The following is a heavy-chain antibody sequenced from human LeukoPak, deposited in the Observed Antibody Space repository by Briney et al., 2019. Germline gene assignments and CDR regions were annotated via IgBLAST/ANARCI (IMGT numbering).Heavy chain of an antibody. Sequence: SETLSLTCTVSGGSISSSSYYWGWIRQPPGQGLEWIGSIYYSGSTYYNPSLKSRVTISVDTSKNQFSLKLSSVTAADTAVYHCARAGLGNWFDPWGQGTLVTVSS. J-gene: IGHJ5*02. CDR2: IYYSGST. CDR3: ARAGLGNWFDP. V-gene: IGHV4-39*01. CDR1: GGSISSSSYY. D-gene: IGHD3-22*01.